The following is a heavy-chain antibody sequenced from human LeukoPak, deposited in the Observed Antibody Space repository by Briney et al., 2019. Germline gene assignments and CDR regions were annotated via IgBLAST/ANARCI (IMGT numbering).Heavy chain of an antibody. CDR3: ARGPRAVAGPNWFDP. J-gene: IGHJ5*02. CDR1: GGSFSGYY. Sequence: SETLSLTCAVYGGSFSGYYWSWIRQPPGKGLEWIGEINHSGSTNYNPSLKSRVTISVDTSKNQFSLKLSSVTAADMAVYYCARGPRAVAGPNWFDPWGQGTLVTVSS. CDR2: INHSGST. V-gene: IGHV4-34*01. D-gene: IGHD6-19*01.